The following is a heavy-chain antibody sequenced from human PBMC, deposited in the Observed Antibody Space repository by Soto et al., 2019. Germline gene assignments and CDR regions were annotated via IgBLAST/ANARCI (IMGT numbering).Heavy chain of an antibody. CDR3: ARDASPFRHGFRGRDDYYYGMDV. D-gene: IGHD2-21*02. J-gene: IGHJ6*02. CDR2: IIPIFGTA. V-gene: IGHV1-69*01. Sequence: QVQLVQSGAEVKKPGSSVKVSCKASGGTFSSYAISWVRQAPGQGLEWMGGIIPIFGTANYAQKFQGRVTITADESTSTAYMELSSLRSEDTAVYYCARDASPFRHGFRGRDDYYYGMDVWGQGTTVTFSS. CDR1: GGTFSSYA.